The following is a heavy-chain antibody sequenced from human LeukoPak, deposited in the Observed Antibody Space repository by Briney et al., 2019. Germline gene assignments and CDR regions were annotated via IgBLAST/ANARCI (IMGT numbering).Heavy chain of an antibody. CDR2: ISGSGDST. Sequence: PGGSLRLSCAASGFTFSSYAMSWVRQAPGKGLEWVSGISGSGDSTYYAESVKGRFTISRDNSKKTLYLQMNSLRAEDTAVYYCAKAPQQWLECFDYWGRGTLVTVSS. V-gene: IGHV3-23*01. J-gene: IGHJ4*02. CDR1: GFTFSSYA. D-gene: IGHD6-19*01. CDR3: AKAPQQWLECFDY.